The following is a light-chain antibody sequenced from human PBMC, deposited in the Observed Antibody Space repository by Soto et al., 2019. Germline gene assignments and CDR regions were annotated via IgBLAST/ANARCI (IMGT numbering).Light chain of an antibody. V-gene: IGLV2-14*03. CDR3: SSYTASISYV. Sequence: QSALTQPASVSGSPGQSITISCTGTSSDVGGYNYVSWYQQHPGKAPKLMIYDVSHRPSGISNRFSGSKSGNTASLTISGLHAEDEADYYCSSYTASISYVFGSGTKVTVL. CDR2: DVS. CDR1: SSDVGGYNY. J-gene: IGLJ1*01.